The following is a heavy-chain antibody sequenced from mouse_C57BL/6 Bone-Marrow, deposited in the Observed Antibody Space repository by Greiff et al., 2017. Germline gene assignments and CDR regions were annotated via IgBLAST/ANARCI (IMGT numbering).Heavy chain of an antibody. CDR1: GYTFTSYG. CDR2: IYPRSGNT. Sequence: QVHVKQSGAELARPGASVKLSCKASGYTFTSYGISWVKQRTGQGLEWIGEIYPRSGNTYYNEKFKGKATLTADKSSSTAYMELRSLTSEDSAGDFCARCPWFAYWGQGTLVTVSA. J-gene: IGHJ3*01. CDR3: ARCPWFAY. V-gene: IGHV1-81*01.